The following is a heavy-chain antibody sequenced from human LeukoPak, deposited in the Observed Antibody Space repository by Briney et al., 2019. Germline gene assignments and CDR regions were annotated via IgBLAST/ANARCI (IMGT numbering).Heavy chain of an antibody. D-gene: IGHD6-13*01. Sequence: GGSLRLSCAASGFTFSSYWMSWVRQAPGKGLEWVANIKQDGSEKYYVDSVKGRFTISRDNAKNSLYLQMNSLRAEDTAVYYCAREVAAAGTEWFDPWGQGTLVTVSS. CDR1: GFTFSSYW. CDR2: IKQDGSEK. J-gene: IGHJ5*02. V-gene: IGHV3-7*01. CDR3: AREVAAAGTEWFDP.